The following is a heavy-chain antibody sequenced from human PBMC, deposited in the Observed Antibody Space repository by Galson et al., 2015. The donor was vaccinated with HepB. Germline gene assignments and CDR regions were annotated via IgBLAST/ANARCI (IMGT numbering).Heavy chain of an antibody. D-gene: IGHD3/OR15-3a*01. CDR3: ATGVPGRRTGAFGI. Sequence: SLRLSCAASGLTFSGSWMHWVRQVPGKGLMWVSRISSDGRSTSYADSVKGRFSISRDNAKNTLYLQMNSLRAEDSAVYYCATGVPGRRTGAFGIWGQGTLVTVSS. J-gene: IGHJ3*02. CDR2: ISSDGRST. V-gene: IGHV3-74*01. CDR1: GLTFSGSW.